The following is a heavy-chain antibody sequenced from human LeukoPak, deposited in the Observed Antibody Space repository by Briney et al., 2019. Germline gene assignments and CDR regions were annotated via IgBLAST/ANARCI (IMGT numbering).Heavy chain of an antibody. Sequence: SETLSLTCTVSGGSISSSSYYWGWIRQPPGKGLEWIGSIYYSGSTYYNPSLKSRVTISVDTSKNQFSLKLSSVTAADTAVYYCARHGVTHCGGDCYSYAFDIWGQGTMVTVSS. CDR2: IYYSGST. D-gene: IGHD2-21*02. CDR3: ARHGVTHCGGDCYSYAFDI. CDR1: GGSISSSSYY. J-gene: IGHJ3*02. V-gene: IGHV4-39*01.